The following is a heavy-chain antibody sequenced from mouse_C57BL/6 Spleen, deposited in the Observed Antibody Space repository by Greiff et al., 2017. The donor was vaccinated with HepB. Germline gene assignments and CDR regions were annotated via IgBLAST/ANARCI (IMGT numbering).Heavy chain of an antibody. J-gene: IGHJ1*03. D-gene: IGHD1-1*02. CDR1: GYTFTSYW. V-gene: IGHV1-52*01. CDR2: IDPSDSET. Sequence: VQLQQPGAELVRPGSSVKLSCKASGYTFTSYWMHWVKQRPIQGLEWIGNIDPSDSETHYNQKFKDKATLTVDKSSSTAYMQLSSLTSEDSAVYYCARGRDYGRYFDVWGTGTTVTVSS. CDR3: ARGRDYGRYFDV.